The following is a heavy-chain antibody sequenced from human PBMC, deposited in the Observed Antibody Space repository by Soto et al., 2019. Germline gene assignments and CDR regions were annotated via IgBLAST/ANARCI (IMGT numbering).Heavy chain of an antibody. Sequence: PSETLSLTCTVSGGSISSNYWSWIRQPPGKGLEWIGYIYYSGSTNYNPSLKSRVTISVDTSKNQFSLKLSSVTAADTAVYYCARVWGGAFDIWGQGTTVTVSS. V-gene: IGHV4-59*01. CDR2: IYYSGST. CDR1: GGSISSNY. D-gene: IGHD3-10*01. J-gene: IGHJ3*02. CDR3: ARVWGGAFDI.